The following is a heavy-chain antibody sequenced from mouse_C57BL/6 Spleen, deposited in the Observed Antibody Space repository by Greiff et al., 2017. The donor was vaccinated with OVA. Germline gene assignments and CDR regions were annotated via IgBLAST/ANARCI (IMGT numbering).Heavy chain of an antibody. CDR3: ARKETDSSGYTWFAY. Sequence: QVQLQQPGAELVMPGASVKLSCKASGYTFTSYWMHWVKQRPGQGLEWIGEIDPSDSYTNYNQKFKGKSTLTVDKSSSTAYMQLSSLTSEDSAVYYGARKETDSSGYTWFAYWGQGTLVTVSA. V-gene: IGHV1-69*01. CDR2: IDPSDSYT. J-gene: IGHJ3*01. D-gene: IGHD3-2*02. CDR1: GYTFTSYW.